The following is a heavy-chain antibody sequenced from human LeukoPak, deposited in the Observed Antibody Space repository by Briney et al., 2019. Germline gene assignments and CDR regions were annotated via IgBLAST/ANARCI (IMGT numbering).Heavy chain of an antibody. Sequence: ASVKVSCKASGYTFTGHHMHWVRQAPGKGLEWMGGFDPEDGETIYAQKFQGRVTMTEDTSTDTAYMELSSLRSEDTAVYYCATTRADYDILTGSQYYFDYWGQGTLVTVSS. V-gene: IGHV1-24*01. CDR3: ATTRADYDILTGSQYYFDY. CDR1: GYTFTGHH. J-gene: IGHJ4*02. CDR2: FDPEDGET. D-gene: IGHD3-9*01.